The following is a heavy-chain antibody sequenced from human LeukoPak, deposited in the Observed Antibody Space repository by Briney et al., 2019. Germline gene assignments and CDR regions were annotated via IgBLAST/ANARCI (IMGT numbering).Heavy chain of an antibody. J-gene: IGHJ4*02. Sequence: GRSLRLSCAASGFTASSNYTSWVRHAPGEGLEWVSVIYSGGSTYYADSVKGRFTISRDNSKSTLYLQMSSLRAEDTAMYYCASLYCSSTSCPVDYWGQGTLVTVSS. V-gene: IGHV3-66*01. CDR1: GFTASSNY. CDR3: ASLYCSSTSCPVDY. CDR2: IYSGGST. D-gene: IGHD2-2*01.